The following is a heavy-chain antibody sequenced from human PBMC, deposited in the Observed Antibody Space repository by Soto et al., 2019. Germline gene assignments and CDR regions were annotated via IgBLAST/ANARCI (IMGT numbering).Heavy chain of an antibody. CDR1: GFTFSNAW. CDR3: APRPAAGGNNLFDP. CDR2: IKSKTDGGST. V-gene: IGHV3-15*07. D-gene: IGHD2-2*01. Sequence: GGALILSCAASGFTFSNAWKNWVRQAPGKGLEWVGRIKSKTDGGSTYYADSVKGRFTISRDNSKNTLYLQMNSLRAKDTVVYYCAPRPAAGGNNLFDPSGQGSLVIVSS. J-gene: IGHJ5*02.